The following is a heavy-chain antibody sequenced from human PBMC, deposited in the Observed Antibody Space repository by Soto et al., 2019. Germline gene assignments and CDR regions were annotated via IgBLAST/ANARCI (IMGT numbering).Heavy chain of an antibody. Sequence: AGSLILSCAASGFTFSSYAISWVRQAAGGGLEWVWAISGSGGSTYYAESAKGRFTTSRDNSKNTPYLPTNSLRAEDTAVYYCAKVRGYSSGWGQGTLVTVSS. V-gene: IGHV3-23*01. D-gene: IGHD6-19*01. CDR2: ISGSGGST. J-gene: IGHJ4*02. CDR3: AKVRGYSSG. CDR1: GFTFSSYA.